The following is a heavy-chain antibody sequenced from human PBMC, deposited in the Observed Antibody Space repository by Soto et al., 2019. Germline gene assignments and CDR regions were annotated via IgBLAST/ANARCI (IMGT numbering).Heavy chain of an antibody. D-gene: IGHD3-22*01. V-gene: IGHV2-5*01. J-gene: IGHJ4*02. CDR3: AHPSSGYYYRAPTLDY. CDR2: IYWNDDR. CDR1: GFSLSSSAVA. Sequence: QITLKETGPTLVNPTQPLTLTCTFSGFSLSSSAVAVGSIRQSQGRALEWLAHIYWNDDRGYSPSLKSRLTITTHTSKNHVVLTRTNMDPMDTPTYFCAHPSSGYYYRAPTLDYWGKATLVTVSS.